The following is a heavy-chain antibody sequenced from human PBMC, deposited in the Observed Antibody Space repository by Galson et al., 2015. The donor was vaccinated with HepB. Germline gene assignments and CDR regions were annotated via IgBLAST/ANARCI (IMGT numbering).Heavy chain of an antibody. J-gene: IGHJ3*02. CDR2: VNPNGGGT. CDR1: GYTFTHYY. D-gene: IGHD1-1*01. CDR3: ARSSLCKWNCYDGFDI. Sequence: VKVSCKASGYTFTHYYIHWVRQAPGQGLEWMGWVNPNGGGTDYARKFQGRVTLTGDTSISTAYMELSDMKSDDTAVYYCARSSLCKWNCYDGFDIWGQGTLVTVSS. V-gene: IGHV1-2*02.